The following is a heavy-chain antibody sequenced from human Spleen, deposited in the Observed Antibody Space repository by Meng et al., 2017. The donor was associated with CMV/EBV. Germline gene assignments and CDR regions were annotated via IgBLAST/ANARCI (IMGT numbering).Heavy chain of an antibody. Sequence: GGSLRLSCAASGFTFSSYGMHWVRQAPGKGLEWVAFIRYDGSSKYYADSVKGRFTISRDNSKNTLYLQMNSLRAEDTAVYYCAKGGTYYDFWSGYWCYFDYWGQGTLVTVSS. D-gene: IGHD3-3*01. CDR1: GFTFSSYG. J-gene: IGHJ4*02. CDR3: AKGGTYYDFWSGYWCYFDY. V-gene: IGHV3-30*02. CDR2: IRYDGSSK.